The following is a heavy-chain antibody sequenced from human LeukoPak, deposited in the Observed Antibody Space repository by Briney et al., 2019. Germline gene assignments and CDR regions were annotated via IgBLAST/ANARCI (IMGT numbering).Heavy chain of an antibody. V-gene: IGHV1-24*01. CDR2: FDPEEDET. CDR3: ATTDEGSFYGLDV. CDR1: GYTLIELS. J-gene: IGHJ6*02. Sequence: ASVKVSCKVSGYTLIELSMHWVRQAPGKGFEWMGTFDPEEDETVYGQRFQGRVTMTEDTSTDTAYMEVSSLRSEDTAVYYCATTDEGSFYGLDVWGQGTTVTVSS.